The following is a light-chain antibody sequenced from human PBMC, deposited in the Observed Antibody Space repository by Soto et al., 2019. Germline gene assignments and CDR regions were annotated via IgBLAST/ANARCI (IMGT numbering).Light chain of an antibody. CDR2: GAS. V-gene: IGKV3-20*01. CDR1: QSVRSSN. Sequence: EIVLTHSPGTLSLSPGERATLSCRASQSVRSSNLAWYQQKRGQAPRLLIYGASSRATGIPDRFSGGRSGKDLTLTVSRLGPEDFAVYYCQQYSMSPCTVGQRTKVDIK. J-gene: IGKJ1*01. CDR3: QQYSMSPCT.